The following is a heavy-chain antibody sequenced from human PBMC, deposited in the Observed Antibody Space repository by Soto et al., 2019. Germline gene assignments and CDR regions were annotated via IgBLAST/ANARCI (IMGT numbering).Heavy chain of an antibody. CDR3: AKPFGYSGYDSRDAFDY. D-gene: IGHD5-12*01. V-gene: IGHV3-30*18. Sequence: PVGSLRLSCVASWFTVSSYGMHWVRQAPGKGLEWVAVISYDGSNKYYADSVKGRFTISRDNSKNTLYLQMNSLRAEDTAVYYCAKPFGYSGYDSRDAFDYWGQGTLVTVSS. CDR2: ISYDGSNK. J-gene: IGHJ4*02. CDR1: WFTVSSYG.